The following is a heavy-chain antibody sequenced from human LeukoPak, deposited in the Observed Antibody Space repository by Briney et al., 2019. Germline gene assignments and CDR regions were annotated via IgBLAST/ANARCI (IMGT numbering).Heavy chain of an antibody. CDR3: ARDSSGWRLDY. CDR2: IYYSGST. CDR1: GGSISSYY. D-gene: IGHD6-19*01. Sequence: SETLSLTCTVSGGSISSYYWSWIRQPPGKGLEWIGYIYYSGSTNYNPSLKSRVTISVDTSKNQFSLKLSSVTAADTAVYYCARDSSGWRLDYWGQGTLVAVSS. V-gene: IGHV4-59*01. J-gene: IGHJ4*02.